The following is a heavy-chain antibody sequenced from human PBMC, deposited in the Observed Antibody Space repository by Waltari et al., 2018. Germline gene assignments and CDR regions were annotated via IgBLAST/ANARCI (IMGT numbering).Heavy chain of an antibody. CDR3: ARDARLINFDY. D-gene: IGHD3-16*01. J-gene: IGHJ4*02. V-gene: IGHV7-4-1*01. Sequence: QVQLVQSGSELKNPGASVKISCRTSGYTFSPYSINWLRQAPGQGLEWMGYISTYTGNPTYAQGFTGRFAFSLDTSVSTAYLQIDGLRAEDTGLYYCARDARLINFDYWGQGTLVTVSS. CDR2: ISTYTGNP. CDR1: GYTFSPYS.